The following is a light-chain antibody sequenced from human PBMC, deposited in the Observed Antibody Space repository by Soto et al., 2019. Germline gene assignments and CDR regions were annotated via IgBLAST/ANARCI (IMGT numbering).Light chain of an antibody. CDR2: DVT. J-gene: IGLJ1*01. Sequence: QSALAQPASVSGSPGQSISLSCTGTSSDVGAYNYVSWYQHHPGKAPKLMISDVTNRPSGVSSRFSGSKSGTTASLTISGLQAEDEADYYCSSYTSTSTSNVFGTGTKLTVL. CDR3: SSYTSTSTSNV. V-gene: IGLV2-14*03. CDR1: SSDVGAYNY.